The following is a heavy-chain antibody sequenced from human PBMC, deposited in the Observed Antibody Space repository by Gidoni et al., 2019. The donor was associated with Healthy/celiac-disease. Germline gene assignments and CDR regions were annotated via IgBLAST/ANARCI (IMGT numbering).Heavy chain of an antibody. CDR3: AGARGYYFDY. CDR1: GFTFSSYG. V-gene: IGHV3-33*01. CDR2: IWYDGSNK. D-gene: IGHD3-10*01. Sequence: QVQLVESGGGVVQPGRSLRLSCAASGFTFSSYGMHWVRQAPGKGLEGVAVIWYDGSNKYYADSVKGRFTISRDNSKNTLYLQMNSRRAEDTAVYYCAGARGYYFDYWGQGTLVTVSS. J-gene: IGHJ4*02.